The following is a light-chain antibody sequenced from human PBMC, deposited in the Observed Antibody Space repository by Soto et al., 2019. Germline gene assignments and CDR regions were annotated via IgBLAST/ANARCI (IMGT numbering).Light chain of an antibody. CDR3: GTWDSSLSAVV. CDR1: SSNIGSDY. CDR2: DNN. Sequence: QSVLAQPPSVSAAPRQKVTISCSGSSSNIGSDYVSWYQQLPGSAPKLLIYDNNRRPSGIPDRFSGSKSGTSATLGITGLQTGDEADYYSGTWDSSLSAVVFGGGTKLTVL. J-gene: IGLJ2*01. V-gene: IGLV1-51*01.